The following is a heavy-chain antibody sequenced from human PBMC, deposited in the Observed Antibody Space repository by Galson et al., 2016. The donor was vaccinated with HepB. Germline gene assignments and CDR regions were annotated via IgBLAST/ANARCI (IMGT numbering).Heavy chain of an antibody. CDR1: GFTFNTHG. CDR2: ISGSGGTT. CDR3: AKDFRPTHWGRWFFGV. Sequence: SLRLSCAASGFTFNTHGMSWVRQTPGKGLEWISGISGSGGTTVYADSVKGRFTVSRDNSNNTLYLQMITLRADDTAIYYCAKDFRPTHWGRWFFGVWGRGTLVTVSS. V-gene: IGHV3-23*01. J-gene: IGHJ2*01. D-gene: IGHD7-27*01.